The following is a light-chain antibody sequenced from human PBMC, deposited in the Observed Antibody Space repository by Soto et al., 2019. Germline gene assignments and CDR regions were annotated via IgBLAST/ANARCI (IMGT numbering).Light chain of an antibody. CDR3: QQYGSLPYT. CDR1: QNVDNNF. Sequence: ENVLTQSPGTLSLSPGERATLSCRASQNVDNNFLAWYQHKPGQPPRLLIFGASIRAAGIPDRLSGSGSGTDFTLSISRLEPEDFVVYHCQQYGSLPYTFGQGTKLDI. J-gene: IGKJ2*01. V-gene: IGKV3-20*01. CDR2: GAS.